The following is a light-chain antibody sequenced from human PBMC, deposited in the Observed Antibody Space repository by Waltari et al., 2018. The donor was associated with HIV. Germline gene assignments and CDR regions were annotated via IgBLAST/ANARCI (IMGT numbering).Light chain of an antibody. J-gene: IGKJ4*01. V-gene: IGKV3-15*01. CDR2: GAS. CDR1: QTIRTN. CDR3: QQYSNWPPLT. Sequence: EIVMTQSPATLSVSPGERATLPCRASQTIRTNLAWYQQKPGQAPRLLIFGASTRATDIPTRFSGSGSGTEFTLTISSLQSEDFAVYFCQQYSNWPPLTFGGGTKVEIK.